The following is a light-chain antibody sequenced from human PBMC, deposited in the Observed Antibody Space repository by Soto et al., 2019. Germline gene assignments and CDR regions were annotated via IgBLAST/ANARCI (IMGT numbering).Light chain of an antibody. CDR3: QQRSNWPRT. CDR1: QSVSSY. CDR2: DAS. V-gene: IGKV3-11*01. J-gene: IGKJ3*01. Sequence: EIVLTQSPATLSLSPGERATLSCRASQSVSSYLAWYQQKPGQAPRLLIYDASNRATGIPARFSGSGSGTEVTLPISSREPEDFAVYYCQQRSNWPRTFGHGTKVDIK.